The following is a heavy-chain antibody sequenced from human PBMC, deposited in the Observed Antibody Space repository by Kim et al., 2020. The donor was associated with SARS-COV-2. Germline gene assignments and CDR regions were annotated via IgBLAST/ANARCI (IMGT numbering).Heavy chain of an antibody. CDR3: AKVQRGILAGYSYFDY. D-gene: IGHD3-9*01. J-gene: IGHJ4*02. Sequence: SAEGRFTISTDNSKNTMYLQMNRLRAEGTAVYYCAKVQRGILAGYSYFDYWGQGTLVTVSS. V-gene: IGHV3-23*01.